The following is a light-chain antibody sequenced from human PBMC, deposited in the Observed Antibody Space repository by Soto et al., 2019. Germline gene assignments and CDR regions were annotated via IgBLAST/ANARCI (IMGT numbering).Light chain of an antibody. Sequence: QSVLTQPASVSGSPGQSITISCTGTSSDVGRYNLVSWYQQHPGKAPKLIIYEVSKWPSGVSNRFSGSKSGNTAALTISGLQADDEADYYCCSYAGSTTYVVFGGGTKLTVL. CDR3: CSYAGSTTYVV. J-gene: IGLJ2*01. V-gene: IGLV2-23*02. CDR1: SSDVGRYNL. CDR2: EVS.